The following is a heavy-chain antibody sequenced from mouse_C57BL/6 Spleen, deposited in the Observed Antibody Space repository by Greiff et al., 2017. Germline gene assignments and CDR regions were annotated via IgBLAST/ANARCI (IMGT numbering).Heavy chain of an antibody. CDR3: TTRYYGNPYYFDY. V-gene: IGHV14-4*01. J-gene: IGHJ2*01. D-gene: IGHD2-1*01. CDR1: GFNIKDDY. CDR2: IDPENGDT. Sequence: VQLKQSGAELVRPGASVKLSCTASGFNIKDDYMHWVKQRPEQGLEWIGWIDPENGDTEYASKFQGKATITADTSSNTAYLQLSSLTSEDTAVYYCTTRYYGNPYYFDYWGQGTTLTVSS.